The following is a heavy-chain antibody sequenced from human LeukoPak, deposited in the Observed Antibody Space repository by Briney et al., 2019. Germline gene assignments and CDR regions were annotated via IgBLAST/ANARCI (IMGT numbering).Heavy chain of an antibody. CDR1: GFTFSSYG. D-gene: IGHD3-3*02. V-gene: IGHV3-30*03. CDR3: ARISGSNANPDDH. Sequence: PGGSLRLSCAASGFTFSSYGMHWVRQAPGKGLEWVAVISYDGSNKYYADSVKGRFTISRDNSKNTLYLQMNSLRAEDTAVYYCARISGSNANPDDHWGQGTLVTVSS. CDR2: ISYDGSNK. J-gene: IGHJ4*02.